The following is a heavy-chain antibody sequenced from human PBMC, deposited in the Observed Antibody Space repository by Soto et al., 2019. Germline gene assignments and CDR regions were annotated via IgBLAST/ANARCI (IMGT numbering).Heavy chain of an antibody. D-gene: IGHD3-22*01. Sequence: QVQLVESGGGVVQPGRSLRLSCAASGFTFSSYGMHWVRQAPGKGLEGVAVISCDGSNKYYADSVKGRFTISRDNSKNTLYLQMNSLRAEDTAVYYCAKGFRESSGYPFERAFDIWGQGTMVTVSS. CDR3: AKGFRESSGYPFERAFDI. CDR1: GFTFSSYG. V-gene: IGHV3-30*18. J-gene: IGHJ3*02. CDR2: ISCDGSNK.